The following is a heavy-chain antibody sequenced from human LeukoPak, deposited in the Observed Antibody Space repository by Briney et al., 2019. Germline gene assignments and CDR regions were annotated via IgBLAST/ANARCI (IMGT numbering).Heavy chain of an antibody. V-gene: IGHV3-23*01. J-gene: IGHJ4*02. CDR2: ISTSGTYT. CDR1: GFTFSGYA. CDR3: AKALWGVTTGGDY. Sequence: PGGSLRLSCAASGFTFSGYAMSWVRQAPGKGLEWVSGISTSGTYTYYADSVKGRFTISRDSSKNTLYLQMNSLRAEDTAVYYCAKALWGVTTGGDYWGQGTLVTVSA. D-gene: IGHD4-17*01.